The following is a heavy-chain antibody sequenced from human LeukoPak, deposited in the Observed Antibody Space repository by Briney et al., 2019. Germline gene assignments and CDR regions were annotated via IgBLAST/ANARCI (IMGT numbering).Heavy chain of an antibody. Sequence: PGGSLRLSCVGSGFTSIAYALTWARQAPGKGLEWVSGISGGGVTTYYADSVKGRFTISRDNSKNTLYLQMNSLRAEDTAVYYCAKDTAGLLWFGEPYFDYWSQGTLVTVSS. CDR3: AKDTAGLLWFGEPYFDY. J-gene: IGHJ4*02. D-gene: IGHD3-10*01. V-gene: IGHV3-23*01. CDR1: GFTSIAYA. CDR2: ISGGGVTT.